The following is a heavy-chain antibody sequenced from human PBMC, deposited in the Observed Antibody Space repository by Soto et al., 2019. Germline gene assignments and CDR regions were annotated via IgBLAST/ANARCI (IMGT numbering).Heavy chain of an antibody. CDR2: IDPHDSYA. D-gene: IGHD2-15*01. V-gene: IGHV5-10-1*01. Sequence: GESLKSSCKASGYNFTNYWITWVRRVPGKGLEWMGRIDPHDSYANYNPSFDGHVTLSVDKSVATASLQWRNLKASDTGIYYCARVDCGTVCRQYFFDFWGQLTLVTLSS. CDR1: GYNFTNYW. J-gene: IGHJ4*02. CDR3: ARVDCGTVCRQYFFDF.